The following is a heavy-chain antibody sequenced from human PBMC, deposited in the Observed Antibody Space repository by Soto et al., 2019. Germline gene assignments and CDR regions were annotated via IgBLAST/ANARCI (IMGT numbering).Heavy chain of an antibody. CDR3: ATPAVAGSWIYFDY. CDR2: ISSSSSYI. CDR1: GFTFSSYS. J-gene: IGHJ4*02. V-gene: IGHV3-21*01. Sequence: EVQLVESGGGLVKPGGSLRLSCAASGFTFSSYSMNWVRQAPGKGLEWVSSISSSSSYIYYADSVKGRFTISRDNAKNSLYLQMNSLRAEDRAVYYCATPAVAGSWIYFDYWGQGTLVTVSS. D-gene: IGHD6-19*01.